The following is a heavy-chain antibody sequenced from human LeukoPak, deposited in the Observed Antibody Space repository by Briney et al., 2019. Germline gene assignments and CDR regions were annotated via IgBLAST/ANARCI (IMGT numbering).Heavy chain of an antibody. CDR2: IISIFGTA. Sequence: SVKVSCKASGGTFSSYAISWVRQAPGQGLEWMGGIISIFGTANYAQKFQGRVTITTDESTSTAYMELSSLRSEDTAVYYCARGYSYGTSYYYYYMDVWGKGTTVTVSS. V-gene: IGHV1-69*05. CDR1: GGTFSSYA. D-gene: IGHD5-18*01. CDR3: ARGYSYGTSYYYYYMDV. J-gene: IGHJ6*03.